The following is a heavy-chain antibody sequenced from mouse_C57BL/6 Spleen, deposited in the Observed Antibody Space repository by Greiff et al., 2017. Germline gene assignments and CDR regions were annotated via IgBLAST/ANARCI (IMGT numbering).Heavy chain of an antibody. Sequence: EVQVVESEGGLVQPGSSMKLSCTASGFTFSDYYMAWVRQVPEKGLEWVANINYDGSSTYYLDSLKSRFIISRDNAKNILYLQMSSLKSEDTATYYCARGRTGTVFDYWGQGTTLTVSS. CDR3: ARGRTGTVFDY. CDR2: INYDGSST. J-gene: IGHJ2*01. CDR1: GFTFSDYY. D-gene: IGHD4-1*01. V-gene: IGHV5-16*01.